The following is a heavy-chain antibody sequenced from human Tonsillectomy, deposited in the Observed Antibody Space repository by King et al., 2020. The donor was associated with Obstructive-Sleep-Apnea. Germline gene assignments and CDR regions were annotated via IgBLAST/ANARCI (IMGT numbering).Heavy chain of an antibody. CDR2: ISHDGSNK. Sequence: VQLVESGGGVVQPGRSLRLSCAASGFTFRNYGIHWVRQAPGKGLEWVAVISHDGSNKYYADSVKGRSTISRDNSENTLYQQMNSLRTEDTAVYYGARDERDYGDYEGYFDAWGQGTLVTVSS. D-gene: IGHD4-17*01. J-gene: IGHJ4*02. CDR1: GFTFRNYG. V-gene: IGHV3-30-3*01. CDR3: ARDERDYGDYEGYFDA.